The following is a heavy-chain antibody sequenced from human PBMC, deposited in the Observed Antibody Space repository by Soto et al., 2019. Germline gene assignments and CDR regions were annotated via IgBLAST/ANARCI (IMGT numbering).Heavy chain of an antibody. CDR3: ARHLRFGESATTNWFDP. D-gene: IGHD3-10*01. CDR1: GGTFSSYA. CDR2: IIPIFGTA. Sequence: ASVKVSCKASGGTFSSYAISWVRQAPGQGLEWMGGIIPIFGTANYAQKFQGRVTITADESTSTAYMELSSLRSEDTAVYYCARHLRFGESATTNWFDPWGQGTLVTVSS. V-gene: IGHV1-69*13. J-gene: IGHJ5*02.